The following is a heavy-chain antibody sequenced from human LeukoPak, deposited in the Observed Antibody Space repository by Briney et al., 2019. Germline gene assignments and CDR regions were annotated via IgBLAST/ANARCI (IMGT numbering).Heavy chain of an antibody. Sequence: SETLFLTCTVSGGSISSHYWSWIRQPPGKGLEWIGYIYYSGSTNYNPSLKSRVTISVDTSKNQFSLKLSSVTAADTAVYYCARMMTYYDILTGRFDPWGQGTLVTVSS. CDR1: GGSISSHY. D-gene: IGHD3-9*01. J-gene: IGHJ5*02. CDR3: ARMMTYYDILTGRFDP. CDR2: IYYSGST. V-gene: IGHV4-59*11.